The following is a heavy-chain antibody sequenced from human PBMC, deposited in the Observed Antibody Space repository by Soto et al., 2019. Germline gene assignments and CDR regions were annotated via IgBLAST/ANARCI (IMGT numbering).Heavy chain of an antibody. CDR2: IRSKVFNRTT. CDR3: TTLTNIAPYYFDY. V-gene: IGHV3-49*04. CDR1: GFTFGNYA. J-gene: IGHJ4*02. D-gene: IGHD6-13*01. Sequence: GGSLRLSCTVSGFTFGNYALTWVRQAPGKAPEWVGLIRSKVFNRTTEYATSVKGRFTLTRDDSKNIASLQMNSLKTEDTAVYYCTTLTNIAPYYFDYWGQGTLVTVSS.